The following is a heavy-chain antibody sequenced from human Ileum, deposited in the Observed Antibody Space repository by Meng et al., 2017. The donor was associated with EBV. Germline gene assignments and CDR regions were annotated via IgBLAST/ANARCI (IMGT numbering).Heavy chain of an antibody. CDR3: ARGSGAGGRDWFDP. Sequence: VQLVQCGAEGKKPGASVKVSCKASGYTFINHDIDWFRQAPGQGLEWMGWMNSNSGNTGYGQKFQDRVTMTRNTSISTAYMELSSLTSEDTALYYCARGSGAGGRDWFDPWGQGTLSPSPQ. CDR2: MNSNSGNT. D-gene: IGHD3-16*01. J-gene: IGHJ5*02. CDR1: GYTFINHD. V-gene: IGHV1-8*02.